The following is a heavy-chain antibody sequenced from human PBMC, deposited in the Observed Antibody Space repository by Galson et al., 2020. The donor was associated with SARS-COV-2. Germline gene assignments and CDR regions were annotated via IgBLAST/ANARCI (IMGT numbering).Heavy chain of an antibody. CDR2: FDTTAGYT. D-gene: IGHD3-3*01. CDR1: GRTSNIES. Sequence: GGSLRLSCETSGRTSNIESMMWVRQGPVKGREWISTFDTTAGYTAYRASVQGRFTVSWDRATKSMLLDMNSLGVEDTAIYYCVGVHGFGGVPLYWGLGTRVTVSS. CDR3: VGVHGFGGVPLY. V-gene: IGHV3-21*01. J-gene: IGHJ4*01.